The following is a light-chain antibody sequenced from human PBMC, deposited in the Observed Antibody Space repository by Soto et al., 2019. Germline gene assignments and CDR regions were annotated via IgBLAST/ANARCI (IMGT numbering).Light chain of an antibody. J-gene: IGKJ5*01. CDR3: QQRNNWPPAT. CDR1: QSVYNY. V-gene: IGKV3-11*01. CDR2: DAS. Sequence: EIVLTQSPATLSLSPGERATLSCRASQSVYNYLAWYQQKPGQAPMLLIYDASNRSTGIPARFSGSGSGTDFTLTISSLEPEDFAVYYCQQRNNWPPATFGQGTRLENK.